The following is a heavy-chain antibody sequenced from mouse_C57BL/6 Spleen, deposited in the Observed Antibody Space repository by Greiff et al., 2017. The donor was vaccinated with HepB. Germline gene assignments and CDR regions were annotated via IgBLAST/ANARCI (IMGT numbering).Heavy chain of an antibody. CDR3: ARTDYDGFPYAMDY. CDR1: GYTFTSYW. Sequence: QVQLQQPGAELVKPWASVKMSCKASGYTFTSYWITWVKQRPGQGLEWIGDIYPGSGSTNYNEKFKSKATLTVDTSSSTAYMQLSSLTSEDSAVYYCARTDYDGFPYAMDYWGQGTSVTVSS. D-gene: IGHD2-4*01. V-gene: IGHV1-55*01. J-gene: IGHJ4*01. CDR2: IYPGSGST.